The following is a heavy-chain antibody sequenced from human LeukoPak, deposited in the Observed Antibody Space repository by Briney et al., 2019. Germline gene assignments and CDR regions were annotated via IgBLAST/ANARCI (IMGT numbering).Heavy chain of an antibody. CDR3: ARARDCGGDCKPFDY. CDR2: INPNSGGT. J-gene: IGHJ4*02. V-gene: IGHV1-2*02. D-gene: IGHD2-21*02. CDR1: GYTFTGYF. Sequence: ASVKVSCKASGYTFTGYFIHWVRQAPGQGLEWMGWINPNSGGTNYAQKFQGRVTMTRDTSISTAYMELSRLRSDDTAVYYCARARDCGGDCKPFDYWGQGTLVTVSS.